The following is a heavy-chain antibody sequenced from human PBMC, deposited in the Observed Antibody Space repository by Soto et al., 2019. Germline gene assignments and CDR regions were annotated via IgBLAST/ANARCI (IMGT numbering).Heavy chain of an antibody. CDR2: INHSGST. CDR3: ARLNVMITFGGVIAPYDAFDI. Sequence: SETLSLTCAVYGGSFSGYYWSWIRQPPGKGLEWIGEINHSGSTNYNPSLKSRVTISVDTSKNQFSLKLSSVTAADTAVYYCARLNVMITFGGVIAPYDAFDIWGQGTMVTVSS. J-gene: IGHJ3*02. D-gene: IGHD3-16*02. CDR1: GGSFSGYY. V-gene: IGHV4-34*01.